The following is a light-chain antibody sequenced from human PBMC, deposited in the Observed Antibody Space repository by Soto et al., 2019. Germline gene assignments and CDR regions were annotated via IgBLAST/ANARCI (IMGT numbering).Light chain of an antibody. Sequence: DIQMTQSPSTLSASVGDRVTITCRASQSISSWLAWYQQKPGKAPKLLIYDASSLESGVPSRFSGSGSGTEFTLTISSLQPDVFATYYCQQYNSYQYTFGQGTKLEIK. V-gene: IGKV1-5*01. J-gene: IGKJ2*01. CDR3: QQYNSYQYT. CDR1: QSISSW. CDR2: DAS.